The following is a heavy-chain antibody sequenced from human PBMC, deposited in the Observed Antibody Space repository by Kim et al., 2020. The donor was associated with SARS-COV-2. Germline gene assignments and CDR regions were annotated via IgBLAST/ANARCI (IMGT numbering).Heavy chain of an antibody. CDR2: INRDGGEK. Sequence: GGSLRLSCAASGFTFSNYWMSWVRQTPGKGLEWVANINRDGGEKNYVDSVKGRFIISRDNAKNSLFLQMNSLRAEDTAVYYCARGTNGAREYWGQGTLVTVSS. D-gene: IGHD1-26*01. CDR1: GFTFSNYW. J-gene: IGHJ4*02. V-gene: IGHV3-7*01. CDR3: ARGTNGAREY.